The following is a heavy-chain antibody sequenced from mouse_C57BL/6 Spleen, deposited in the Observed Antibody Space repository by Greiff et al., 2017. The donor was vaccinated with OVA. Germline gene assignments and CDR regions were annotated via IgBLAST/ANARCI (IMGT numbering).Heavy chain of an antibody. CDR3: ARPVVAPHYAMDY. V-gene: IGHV1-59*01. J-gene: IGHJ4*01. CDR1: GYTFTSYW. Sequence: QVQLQQPGAELVRPGTSVKLSCKASGYTFTSYWMHWVKQRPGQGLEWIGVIDPSDSYTNYNQKFKGKATLTVDTSSSTAYMQLSSLTSEDSAVYYCARPVVAPHYAMDYWGQGTSVTVSS. CDR2: IDPSDSYT. D-gene: IGHD1-1*01.